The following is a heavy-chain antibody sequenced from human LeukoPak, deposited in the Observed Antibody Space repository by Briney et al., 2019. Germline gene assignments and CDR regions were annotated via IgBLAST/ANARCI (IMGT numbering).Heavy chain of an antibody. J-gene: IGHJ4*02. Sequence: ASVKDSCKASGYTFTSYDINWVRQATGQGLEWMGWMNPNSGNTGYAQKFQGRVTMTRNTSISTAYMELSSLRSEDTAVYYCARDHPDTAMPYDYWGQGTLVTVSS. V-gene: IGHV1-8*01. D-gene: IGHD5-18*01. CDR1: GYTFTSYD. CDR3: ARDHPDTAMPYDY. CDR2: MNPNSGNT.